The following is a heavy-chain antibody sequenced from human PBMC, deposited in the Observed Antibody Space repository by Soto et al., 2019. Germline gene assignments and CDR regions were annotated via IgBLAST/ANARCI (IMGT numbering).Heavy chain of an antibody. J-gene: IGHJ4*02. D-gene: IGHD1-26*01. CDR2: ISGSDDST. CDR3: AHRLRASGSHNAFDQ. V-gene: IGHV3-23*01. Sequence: GGSLRLSCAASGFTFSSYAMSWVRQAPGKGLEWVSVISGSDDSTYYADSVKSRLTITKDTSKNQVVLTMTNMDPVDTATYFCAHRLRASGSHNAFDQWGQGTLVTVSS. CDR1: GFTFSSYA.